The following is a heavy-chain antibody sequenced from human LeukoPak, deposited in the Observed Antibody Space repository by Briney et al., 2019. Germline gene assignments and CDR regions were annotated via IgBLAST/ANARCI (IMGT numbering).Heavy chain of an antibody. Sequence: GASVKVSCKASGYTFTTYGISWVRQAPGQGLEWMGWISAYNGNTNYAQKLQGRVTMTRDTSISTAYMELSRLRSDDTAVYYCARARYCSGGSCYPTYNWFDPWDQGTLVTVSS. J-gene: IGHJ5*02. CDR3: ARARYCSGGSCYPTYNWFDP. D-gene: IGHD2-15*01. V-gene: IGHV1-18*01. CDR2: ISAYNGNT. CDR1: GYTFTTYG.